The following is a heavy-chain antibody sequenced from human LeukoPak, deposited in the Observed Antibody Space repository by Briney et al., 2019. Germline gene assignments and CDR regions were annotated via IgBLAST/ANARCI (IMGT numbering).Heavy chain of an antibody. CDR1: GFTFSSYS. D-gene: IGHD4-11*01. V-gene: IGHV3-21*04. CDR2: ISSSSSYI. J-gene: IGHJ4*02. Sequence: GGSLRLSCAASGFTFSSYSMNWVRQAPGRGLEWVSSISSSSSYIYYADSVKGRFTISRDNAENSVYLQMNSLRAEDTAVYYCARGLYSDYVPNNYWGQGTLVTVSS. CDR3: ARGLYSDYVPNNY.